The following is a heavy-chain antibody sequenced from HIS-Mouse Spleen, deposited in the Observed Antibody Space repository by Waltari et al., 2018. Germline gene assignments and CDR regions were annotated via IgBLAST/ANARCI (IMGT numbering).Heavy chain of an antibody. V-gene: IGHV4-39*07. Sequence: QLQLQESGPGLVKPSETLSLTCTVSGGSISSSSYYWGWIRQPPGKGLEWIGSIYDSGRTDYNPSLKSRVTISVDTSKNQFSLKLSSVTAADTAVYYCAREIPYSSSWYDWYFDLWGRGTLVTVSS. CDR1: GGSISSSSYY. CDR2: IYDSGRT. J-gene: IGHJ2*01. CDR3: AREIPYSSSWYDWYFDL. D-gene: IGHD6-13*01.